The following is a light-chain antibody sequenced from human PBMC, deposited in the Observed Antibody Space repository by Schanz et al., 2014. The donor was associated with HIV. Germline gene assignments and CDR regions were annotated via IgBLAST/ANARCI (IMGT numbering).Light chain of an antibody. CDR3: CSYTTTSTYV. V-gene: IGLV2-14*03. CDR1: SSDVGDYNY. CDR2: DVS. Sequence: QSALTQPPSASGSPGQSVTLSCTGTSSDVGDYNYVSWYQQHPGKAPKLMIYDVSNRPSGVSSRFSGSKSGNTASLTISGLQAEDEADYYCCSYTTTSTYVFGAGTKLTVL. J-gene: IGLJ1*01.